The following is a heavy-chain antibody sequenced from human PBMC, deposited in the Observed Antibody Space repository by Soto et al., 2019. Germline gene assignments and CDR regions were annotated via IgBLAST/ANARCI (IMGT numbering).Heavy chain of an antibody. CDR3: LSDDSSGDRFFDL. CDR1: GFSFSGSA. Sequence: EVQLVESGGGLVQPGGSLKLSCAASGFSFSGSAMHWVRQASGKGLEWVGRIRSKADGYATAYVASVKGRFIVSRQDSKNTAYGEINSLTIEDWAVYYFLSDDSSGDRFFDLWGRGTLVTVST. D-gene: IGHD3-22*01. V-gene: IGHV3-73*02. J-gene: IGHJ2*01. CDR2: IRSKADGYAT.